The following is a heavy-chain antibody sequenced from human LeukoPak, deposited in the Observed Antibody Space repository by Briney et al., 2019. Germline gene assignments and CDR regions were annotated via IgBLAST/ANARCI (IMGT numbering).Heavy chain of an antibody. CDR1: GGSISSSNW. J-gene: IGHJ4*02. D-gene: IGHD4-17*01. Sequence: SETLSLTCAVSGGSISSSNWWSWVRQPPGKGLEWIGEIYHSGSTNYNLSLKSRVTISVDKSKNQFSLKLSSVTAADTAVYYCARGTTVTNYYFDYWGQGTLVTVSS. V-gene: IGHV4-4*02. CDR3: ARGTTVTNYYFDY. CDR2: IYHSGST.